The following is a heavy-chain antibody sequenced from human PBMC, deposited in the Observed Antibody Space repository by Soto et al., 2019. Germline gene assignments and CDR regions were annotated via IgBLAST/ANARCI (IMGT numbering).Heavy chain of an antibody. J-gene: IGHJ6*02. CDR2: IDPSDSYT. D-gene: IGHD3-3*01. CDR3: ARLPLLEWLLGDYYYYGMDV. Sequence: PGESLKISCKGSGYSFTSYWISWVRQMPGKGLEWMGRIDPSDSYTNYSPSFQGHVTISADKSISTAYLQWSSLKASDTAMYYCARLPLLEWLLGDYYYYGMDVWGQGTTVTVSS. V-gene: IGHV5-10-1*01. CDR1: GYSFTSYW.